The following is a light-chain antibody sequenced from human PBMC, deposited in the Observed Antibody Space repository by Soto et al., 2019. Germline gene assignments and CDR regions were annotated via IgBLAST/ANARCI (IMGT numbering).Light chain of an antibody. Sequence: EIVMTQSPATLSVSPGDRVTLSCSASHSLSTNLAWYQQSPGQAPRLLIYAASTRATGVPARFSGSGSGIEFTLSISSLQSEDFAVYFCQQYHDLHFLTFGHGTTVAIK. V-gene: IGKV3-15*01. J-gene: IGKJ1*01. CDR2: AAS. CDR1: HSLSTN. CDR3: QQYHDLHFLT.